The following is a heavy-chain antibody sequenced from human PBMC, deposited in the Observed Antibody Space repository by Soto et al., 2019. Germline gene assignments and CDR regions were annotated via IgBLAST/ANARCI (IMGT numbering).Heavy chain of an antibody. V-gene: IGHV3-23*01. D-gene: IGHD1-26*01. J-gene: IGHJ6*01. Sequence: GGSLRLSCGGSGFTFSRFPMSWFRQAPGKGLEWVSDIIDSGGSTYYADAVKGRFTISRDNSKSTLYLQMNSLRAEDTAVYYCGKGRSYYYYYGVDVWGQGTTVTVSS. CDR2: IIDSGGST. CDR3: GKGRSYYYYYGVDV. CDR1: GFTFSRFP.